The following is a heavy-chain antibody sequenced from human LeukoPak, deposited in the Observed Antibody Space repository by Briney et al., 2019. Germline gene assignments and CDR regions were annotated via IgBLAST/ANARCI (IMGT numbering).Heavy chain of an antibody. CDR3: ARGQGPYDYVWGSYRPEFDY. V-gene: IGHV4-61*01. J-gene: IGHJ4*02. CDR1: GVSVSSGNYY. CDR2: IYYSGST. D-gene: IGHD3-16*02. Sequence: PSETLSLTCTVSGVSVSSGNYYWSWIRQPPGKGLEWIGYIYYSGSTNYNPSLKSRVTISVDTSKNQFSLKLSSVTAADTAVYYCARGQGPYDYVWGSYRPEFDYWGQGTLVTVSS.